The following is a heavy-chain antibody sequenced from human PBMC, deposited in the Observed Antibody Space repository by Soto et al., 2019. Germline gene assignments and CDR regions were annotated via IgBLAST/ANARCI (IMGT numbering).Heavy chain of an antibody. CDR2: IYHSGST. D-gene: IGHD6-6*01. CDR1: GYSISSGYY. V-gene: IGHV4-38-2*01. Sequence: SETLSLTCAVSGYSISSGYYSRWIRQPPGKGLEWIGSIYHSGSTYYNPSLKSRVTISVDTSKNQFSLKPSSVTAADTAVYYCASYSSSDQFDPWGQGTLVTVSS. J-gene: IGHJ5*02. CDR3: ASYSSSDQFDP.